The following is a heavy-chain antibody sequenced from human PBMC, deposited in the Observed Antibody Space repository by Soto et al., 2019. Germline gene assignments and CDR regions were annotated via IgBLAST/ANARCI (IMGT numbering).Heavy chain of an antibody. Sequence: EVQLVESGGGLVKPGGSLRLSCAASGFTFSSYSMNWVRQAPGKGLEWVSSISSSSSYIYYADSVKARFTISRNNAKISLYLQMNSLRAEDTAVYYCATIQLGYDAFDIGGQGTKDTVSS. D-gene: IGHD6-6*01. V-gene: IGHV3-21*01. CDR1: GFTFSSYS. CDR2: ISSSSSYI. J-gene: IGHJ3*02. CDR3: ATIQLGYDAFDI.